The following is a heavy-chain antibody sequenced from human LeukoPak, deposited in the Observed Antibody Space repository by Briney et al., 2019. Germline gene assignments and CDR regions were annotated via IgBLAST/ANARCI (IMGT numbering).Heavy chain of an antibody. J-gene: IGHJ5*02. CDR3: ARDQELLWFGELLSDNWFDP. V-gene: IGHV4-61*02. CDR1: GGSISSGSYY. Sequence: PSETLSLTCTVSGGSISSGSYYWSWIRQPAGKGLEWIGRIYTSGSTNYDPSLKSRVTISVDTSKNQFSLKLSSVTAADTAVYYCARDQELLWFGELLSDNWFDPWGQGTLATVSS. CDR2: IYTSGST. D-gene: IGHD3-10*01.